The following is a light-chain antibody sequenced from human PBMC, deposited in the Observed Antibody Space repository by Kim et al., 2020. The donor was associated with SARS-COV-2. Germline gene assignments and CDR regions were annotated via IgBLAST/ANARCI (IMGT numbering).Light chain of an antibody. CDR1: QSVSSIY. CDR3: QQYGSSLWT. Sequence: EIVLTQSPGTLSLPPGERATLSCRASQSVSSIYLAWYQQKPGQAPRLLIYGASSRATGIPDRFSGSGSGTDFTLTISRLEPEDFAVYYCQQYGSSLWTFGQGTKVDIK. J-gene: IGKJ1*01. V-gene: IGKV3-20*01. CDR2: GAS.